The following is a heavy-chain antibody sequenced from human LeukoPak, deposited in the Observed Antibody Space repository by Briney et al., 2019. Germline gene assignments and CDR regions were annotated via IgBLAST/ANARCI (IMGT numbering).Heavy chain of an antibody. J-gene: IGHJ4*02. V-gene: IGHV3-30-3*01. D-gene: IGHD2-2*01. Sequence: GGSLRLSCAASGFTFSSYAMHWVRQAPGKGLEWVAVISYDGSNKYYADSVKGRFTISRDNSKNTLYLQMNSLRAEDTAVYYCARGEGRIVVVPAAPDYWGQGTLVTVSS. CDR2: ISYDGSNK. CDR3: ARGEGRIVVVPAAPDY. CDR1: GFTFSSYA.